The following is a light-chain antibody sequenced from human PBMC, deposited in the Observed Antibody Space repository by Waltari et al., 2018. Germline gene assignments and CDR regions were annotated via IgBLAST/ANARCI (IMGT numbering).Light chain of an antibody. V-gene: IGKV4-1*01. J-gene: IGKJ2*01. CDR1: ESILYPSNNKNF. Sequence: DIVMTQSPDSLAVSLGERATIPCKSSESILYPSNNKNFLGWFQHKPGQPPKMLIYWASTRQSEVPARFSGSGSGTEFTLTISSVQAEDVAIYYCQQYYSNPRTFGQGTRLEIK. CDR2: WAS. CDR3: QQYYSNPRT.